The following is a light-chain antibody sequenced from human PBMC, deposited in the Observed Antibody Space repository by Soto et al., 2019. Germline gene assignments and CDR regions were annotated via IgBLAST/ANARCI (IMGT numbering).Light chain of an antibody. CDR1: QSVSSSY. CDR3: QQYGSSSWT. Sequence: DIVLTQSPGTLSLSPGDRATLSCRASQSVSSSYLAWYQQKPGQAPRLLIYGASSRATGIPDRFSGSGSETDFTLTISRLEPEDFAVYYCQQYGSSSWTFGQGTKVEIK. J-gene: IGKJ1*01. CDR2: GAS. V-gene: IGKV3-20*01.